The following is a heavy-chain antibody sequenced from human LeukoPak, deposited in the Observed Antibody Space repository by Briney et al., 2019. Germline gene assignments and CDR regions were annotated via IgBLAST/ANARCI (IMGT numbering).Heavy chain of an antibody. V-gene: IGHV4-59*01. J-gene: IGHJ4*02. CDR3: ARSHSVSTSFDY. D-gene: IGHD2-2*01. Sequence: KTSETLSLTCTVSGGSISSYYWSWIRQPPGKGLEWIGYIYYSGSTNYNPSLKSRVTISVDTSKNQFSLKLSSVTAADTAVYYCARSHSVSTSFDYWGQGALGTVSS. CDR2: IYYSGST. CDR1: GGSISSYY.